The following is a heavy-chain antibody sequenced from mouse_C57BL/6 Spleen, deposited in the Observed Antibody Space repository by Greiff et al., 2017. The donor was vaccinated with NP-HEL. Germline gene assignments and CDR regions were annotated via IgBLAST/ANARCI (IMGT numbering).Heavy chain of an antibody. CDR1: GFNIKDYY. J-gene: IGHJ1*03. Sequence: VQLQQSGAELVRPGASVKLSCTASGFNIKDYYMHWVKQRPEQGLEWIGRIDPEDGDTEYAPKFQGKATMTADTSSNTAYLQLSSLTSEDTAVYYCTKITTVGWYFDVWGTGTTVTVSS. CDR3: TKITTVGWYFDV. CDR2: IDPEDGDT. D-gene: IGHD1-1*01. V-gene: IGHV14-1*01.